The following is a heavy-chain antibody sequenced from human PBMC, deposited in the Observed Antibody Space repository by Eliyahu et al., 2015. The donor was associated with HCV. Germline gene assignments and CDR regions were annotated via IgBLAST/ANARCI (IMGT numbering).Heavy chain of an antibody. D-gene: IGHD2-2*01. CDR3: ARDEGLVPAAIGGLDY. CDR2: ISSSSSYI. V-gene: IGHV3-21*01. CDR1: GFTFSSYS. J-gene: IGHJ4*02. Sequence: EVQLVESGGGLVKPGGSLRLSCAASGFTFSSYSMNWVRQAPGKGLEWVSSISSSSSYIYYADSVKGRFTISRDNAKNSLYLQMNSLRAEDTAVYYCARDEGLVPAAIGGLDYWGQGTLVTVSS.